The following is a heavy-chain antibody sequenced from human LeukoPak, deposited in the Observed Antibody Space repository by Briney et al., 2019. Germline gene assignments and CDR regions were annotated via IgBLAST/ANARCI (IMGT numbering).Heavy chain of an antibody. V-gene: IGHV3-23*01. CDR3: AKGATTRSTVITYYFDN. CDR1: GFTFSSFA. D-gene: IGHD4-17*01. Sequence: GGSLRLSCVASGFTFSSFALDWVRQAPGKGLEWVSGISGSGVTTYYTDSVKGRFTISRDNAKNTLYLQIDTMRAEDTAVYYCAKGATTRSTVITYYFDNWGQGTLVTVSS. CDR2: ISGSGVTT. J-gene: IGHJ4*02.